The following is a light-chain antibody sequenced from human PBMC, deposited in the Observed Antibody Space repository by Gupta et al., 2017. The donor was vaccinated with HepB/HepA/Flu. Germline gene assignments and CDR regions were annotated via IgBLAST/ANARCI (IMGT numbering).Light chain of an antibody. V-gene: IGLV2-11*01. CDR2: DVT. CDR3: CSFAGSYSVV. J-gene: IGLJ2*01. CDR1: SSDVGGYNY. Sequence: QSALTQPRSVSGSPGESVTISCTGSSSDVGGYNYVSWYQQHPGKAPKLVMYDVTKRPSGVPDRFSGSKSGNTASLTISGLQAEDEADYYCCSFAGSYSVVFGEGTKLTVL.